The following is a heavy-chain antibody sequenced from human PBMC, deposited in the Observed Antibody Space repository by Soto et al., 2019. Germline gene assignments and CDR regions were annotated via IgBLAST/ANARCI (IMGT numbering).Heavy chain of an antibody. CDR3: ARLGPNNWFDP. J-gene: IGHJ5*02. Sequence: PSETLSLTCAVSGGSISSGGYSWSWIRQPPGKGLEWIGYIYYSGSTNYNPSLKSRVTISVDTSKNQFFLKLSSVTAADTAVYYCARLGPNNWFDPWGQGTLVTVSS. V-gene: IGHV4-61*08. CDR1: GGSISSGGYS. CDR2: IYYSGST. D-gene: IGHD6-6*01.